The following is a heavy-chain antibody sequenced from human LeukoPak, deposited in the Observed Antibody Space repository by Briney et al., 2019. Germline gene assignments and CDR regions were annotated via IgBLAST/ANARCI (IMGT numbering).Heavy chain of an antibody. D-gene: IGHD4-23*01. CDR2: ISYDGNNK. J-gene: IGHJ4*02. CDR1: GFTFSNYG. V-gene: IGHV3-30*18. CDR3: AKDIDYGGAN. Sequence: PGGSLRLSCAASGFTFSNYGMHWVREAPGKGLEWVALISYDGNNKYYSASMKGRFTISRDNSKNTLSLQMNSLRAEDTAVYYCAKDIDYGGANWGQGTLVIVSS.